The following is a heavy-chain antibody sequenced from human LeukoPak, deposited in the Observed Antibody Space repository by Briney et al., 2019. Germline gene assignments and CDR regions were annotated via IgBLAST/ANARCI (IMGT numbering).Heavy chain of an antibody. V-gene: IGHV3-30*04. CDR3: ARDPQWRYYFDY. Sequence: GGSLRLSCAASGFTFSSYAMHWVRQAPGKWLEWVAVISYDGSNKYYADSVKGRFTISRDNSKNTLYLQMNSLRAEDTAVYYCARDPQWRYYFDYWGQGTLVTVSS. CDR2: ISYDGSNK. J-gene: IGHJ4*02. CDR1: GFTFSSYA. D-gene: IGHD6-19*01.